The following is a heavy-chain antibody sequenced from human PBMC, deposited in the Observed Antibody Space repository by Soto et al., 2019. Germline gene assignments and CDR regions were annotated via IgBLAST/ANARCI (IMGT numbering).Heavy chain of an antibody. D-gene: IGHD6-19*01. J-gene: IGHJ4*02. CDR2: ISGSGGST. V-gene: IGHV3-23*01. CDR3: AKVGVADPRYYFDY. Sequence: GGSLRLSCAASGFTFSSYAMSWVRQAPGKGLEWVSAISGSGGSTYYADSVKGRFTISRDNSKNTLYLQMNSLRAKDTAVYYCAKVGVADPRYYFDYWGQGTLVTVSS. CDR1: GFTFSSYA.